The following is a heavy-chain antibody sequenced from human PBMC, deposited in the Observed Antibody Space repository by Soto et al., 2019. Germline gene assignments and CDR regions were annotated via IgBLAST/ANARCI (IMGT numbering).Heavy chain of an antibody. Sequence: SETLSLTCTVSGGSISSGDYYWSWIRQPPGKGLEWIGYIYYSGSTYYNPSLKSRVTISVDTSKNQFALKLSSVTVADTAVYYCARLGSSGGSCYRCRDYWGQGTLVTVSS. CDR1: GGSISSGDYY. D-gene: IGHD2-15*01. CDR2: IYYSGST. J-gene: IGHJ4*02. CDR3: ARLGSSGGSCYRCRDY. V-gene: IGHV4-30-4*01.